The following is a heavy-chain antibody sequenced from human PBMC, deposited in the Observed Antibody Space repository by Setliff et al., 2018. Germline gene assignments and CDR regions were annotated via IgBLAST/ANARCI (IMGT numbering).Heavy chain of an antibody. CDR2: IRYDGSNK. J-gene: IGHJ4*02. D-gene: IGHD3-22*01. Sequence: PGGSLRLSCAASGFAFSSYGMHWVRQAPGKGLEWVAFIRYDGSNKYYADSVKGRFTISRDNSKNTLYLQMNSLRAEDTAIYYCANNYYDTTMGYYFDYWGQGTQVTVSS. CDR1: GFAFSSYG. V-gene: IGHV3-30*02. CDR3: ANNYYDTTMGYYFDY.